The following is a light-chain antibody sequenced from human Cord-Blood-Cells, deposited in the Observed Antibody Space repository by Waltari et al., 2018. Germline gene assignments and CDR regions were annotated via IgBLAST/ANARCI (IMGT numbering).Light chain of an antibody. V-gene: IGLV2-11*01. Sequence: QSALTQPPSVSGSPGQSVTISCTGTSSDVGGYNYFSWYQQHPGKAPKLMIYDVSKRPSGVPDRFSGSKSGNTASLTISGLQAEDEADYYCCSYAGSYTVVFGGGTKLTVL. CDR3: CSYAGSYTVV. CDR1: SSDVGGYNY. CDR2: DVS. J-gene: IGLJ2*01.